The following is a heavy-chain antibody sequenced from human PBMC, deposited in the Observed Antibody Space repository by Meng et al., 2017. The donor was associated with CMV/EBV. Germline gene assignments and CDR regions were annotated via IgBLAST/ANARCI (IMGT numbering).Heavy chain of an antibody. CDR3: ARVPYCSSTSCYST. CDR1: GFTFSSYW. D-gene: IGHD2-2*01. J-gene: IGHJ6*02. V-gene: IGHV3-74*01. CDR2: INSDGSST. Sequence: GGSLRLSCAASGFTFSSYWMHWVRQAPGKGQVWVSRINSDGSSTSYADSVKGRFTISRDNAKNTLYLQMNSLRAEDTAVYYCARVPYCSSTSCYSTWGQGTTVTVSS.